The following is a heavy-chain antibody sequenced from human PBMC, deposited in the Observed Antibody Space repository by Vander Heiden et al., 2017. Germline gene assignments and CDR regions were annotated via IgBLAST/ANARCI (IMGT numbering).Heavy chain of an antibody. CDR3: ARHYGGDSDRHFDS. CDR1: GYSFTNYW. J-gene: IGHJ4*02. D-gene: IGHD2-21*02. V-gene: IGHV5-51*01. Sequence: EVQLVQSGAEVKKPGESLKISCKGSGYSFTNYWISWVRQMLGKGREWMGIIYPGDSDTRYSPSFQGQVTISADKSINIAYLQWSSLKASDTAMYYCARHYGGDSDRHFDSWGQGTLVTVSS. CDR2: IYPGDSDT.